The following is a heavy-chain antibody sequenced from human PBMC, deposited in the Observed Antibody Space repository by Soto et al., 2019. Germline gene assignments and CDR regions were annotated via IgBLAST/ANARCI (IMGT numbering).Heavy chain of an antibody. V-gene: IGHV3-72*01. Sequence: EVQLVESGGGLVQPGGSLRLSCAASGFTFSDHYMDWVRQAPGKGLEWVGRTRNKANSCTTEYAASVKGRFTISRDDSKNSLYLQMNSLKTEDTAVYYCARSDSGSCYAKNDYFDYWGQGTLVTVSS. D-gene: IGHD1-26*01. CDR1: GFTFSDHY. CDR3: ARSDSGSCYAKNDYFDY. J-gene: IGHJ4*02. CDR2: TRNKANSCTT.